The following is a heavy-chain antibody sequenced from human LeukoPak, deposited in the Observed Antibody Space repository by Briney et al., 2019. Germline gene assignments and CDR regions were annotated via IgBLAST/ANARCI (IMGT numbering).Heavy chain of an antibody. J-gene: IGHJ4*02. Sequence: SETLSLTCTVSGGSVSSGSYYWSWIRQPPGKGLEWIGYIYFSGSTTYNPSLNSRVTISVDTSKNKFSLKLSSVTAADTAVYYCARVPISTTARGYFDYWGQGTLVTVSS. D-gene: IGHD4-17*01. V-gene: IGHV4-61*01. CDR1: GGSVSSGSYY. CDR2: IYFSGST. CDR3: ARVPISTTARGYFDY.